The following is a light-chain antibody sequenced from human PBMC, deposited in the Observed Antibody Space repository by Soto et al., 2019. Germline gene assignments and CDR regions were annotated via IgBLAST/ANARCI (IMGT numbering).Light chain of an antibody. CDR2: GAS. Sequence: IVLTQFPATLSVSPGERATLSCRASQSVSSNLAWYQQKPGQAPSLLIYGASSRATGIPDRFSGSGSGTDFTLTISRLEPEDFAVYCCQQYGSSPLTCGGGTKGDIK. V-gene: IGKV3-20*01. CDR1: QSVSSN. CDR3: QQYGSSPLT. J-gene: IGKJ4*01.